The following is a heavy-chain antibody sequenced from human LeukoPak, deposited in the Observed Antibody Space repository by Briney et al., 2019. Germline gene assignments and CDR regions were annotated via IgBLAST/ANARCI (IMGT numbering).Heavy chain of an antibody. CDR2: ISYSGSNK. J-gene: IGHJ4*02. CDR1: GFTYIRYA. Sequence: GGSLRLSFAASGFTYIRYAMHWVRQAPGKGLDTVAVISYSGSNKYYADSVRDRFTISIDNSQNKLYLHMNSQRADEKAVYYCVRGGYYDSSDYYCASMGWYFDYWGQGTLVTVSS. V-gene: IGHV3-30-3*01. D-gene: IGHD3-22*01. CDR3: VRGGYYDSSDYYCASMGWYFDY.